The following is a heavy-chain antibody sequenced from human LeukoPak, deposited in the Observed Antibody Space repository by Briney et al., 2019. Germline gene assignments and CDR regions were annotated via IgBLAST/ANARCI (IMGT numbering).Heavy chain of an antibody. J-gene: IGHJ1*01. CDR3: ARGRSAYYYGSGSRQYFQH. V-gene: IGHV4-34*01. D-gene: IGHD3-10*01. Sequence: SETLSLTCAVYGGSFSGYYWSWIRQPPGKGLEWIGETNHSGSTNYNPSLKSRVPISVDTSKYQFSLKLSSVTAADTAVYYCARGRSAYYYGSGSRQYFQHWGQGTLVTVSS. CDR2: TNHSGST. CDR1: GGSFSGYY.